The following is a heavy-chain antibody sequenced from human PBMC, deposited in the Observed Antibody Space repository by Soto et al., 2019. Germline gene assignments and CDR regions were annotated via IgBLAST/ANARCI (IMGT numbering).Heavy chain of an antibody. J-gene: IGHJ6*02. CDR2: ISPYDDNT. V-gene: IGHV1-18*01. Sequence: GASVKVSCKASGDTFSTYAITWMRQAPGQGLEWVGWISPYDDNTNYAQNLQGRVTMTTDTSTRTAYMELRSLRSDDTAVYYCAGGGYYDSSGSRNYHYYGMDAWGQGTTVTVSS. D-gene: IGHD3-22*01. CDR3: AGGGYYDSSGSRNYHYYGMDA. CDR1: GDTFSTYA.